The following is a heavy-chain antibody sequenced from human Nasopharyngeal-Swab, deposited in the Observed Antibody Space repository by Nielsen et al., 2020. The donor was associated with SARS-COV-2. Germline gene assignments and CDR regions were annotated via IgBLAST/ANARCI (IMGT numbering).Heavy chain of an antibody. J-gene: IGHJ4*02. Sequence: GSLRLSCAVSGGSISSSGNSWSWVRQPPGKRLEWIGHIFNSGDTNYNPSLKSRVTLSRDTSKKQFSLELTSVTAADTAVYFCASGPYSNGYYYRIDYWGQGTLVTVSS. V-gene: IGHV4-61*08. D-gene: IGHD3-22*01. CDR3: ASGPYSNGYYYRIDY. CDR1: GGSISSSGNS. CDR2: IFNSGDT.